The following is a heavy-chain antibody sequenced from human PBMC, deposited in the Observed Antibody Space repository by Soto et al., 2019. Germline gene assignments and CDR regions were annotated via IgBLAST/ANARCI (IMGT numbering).Heavy chain of an antibody. CDR1: GFTFDDYA. CDR3: AIAARDYFDY. V-gene: IGHV3-43*02. D-gene: IGHD6-6*01. J-gene: IGHJ4*02. Sequence: GSLRLSCAASGFTFDDYAMHWVRQAPGKGLEWVSLISGDGGSTYYADSVKGRFTISRDNSKNSLYLQMNSLRTEDTALYYCAIAARDYFDYWGQGTLVTVSS. CDR2: ISGDGGST.